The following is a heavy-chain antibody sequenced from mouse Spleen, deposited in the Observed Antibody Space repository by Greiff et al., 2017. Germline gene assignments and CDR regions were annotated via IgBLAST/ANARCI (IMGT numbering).Heavy chain of an antibody. D-gene: IGHD2-1*01. Sequence: DVMLVESGGGLVQPGGSLKLSCATSGFTFSDYYMYWVRQTPEKRLEWVAYISNGGGSTYYPDTVKGRSTISRDNAKNTLYLQMSRLKSEDTAMYYCAKHTIYGNYLGYWGQGTLVTVSA. J-gene: IGHJ3*01. CDR2: ISNGGGST. CDR3: AKHTIYGNYLGY. V-gene: IGHV5-12*02. CDR1: GFTFSDYY.